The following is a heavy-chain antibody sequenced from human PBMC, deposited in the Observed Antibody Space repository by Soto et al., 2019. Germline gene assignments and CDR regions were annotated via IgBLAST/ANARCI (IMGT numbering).Heavy chain of an antibody. CDR1: GYTLTELS. Sequence: ASVKVSCKVSGYTLTELSMHWVRQAPGKGLEWMGGFDPEDGETIYAQKFQGRVTMTEDTSTDTAYMELSSLRSEDTAVYYCATEIKGNWGFGDAFDIWGQGTMVTVSS. CDR3: ATEIKGNWGFGDAFDI. CDR2: FDPEDGET. J-gene: IGHJ3*02. D-gene: IGHD7-27*01. V-gene: IGHV1-24*01.